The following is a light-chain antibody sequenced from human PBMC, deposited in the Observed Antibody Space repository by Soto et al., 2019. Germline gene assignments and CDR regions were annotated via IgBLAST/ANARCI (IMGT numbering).Light chain of an antibody. CDR1: RSNIGAGYD. Sequence: QSVLTQPRSVSGAPGQGVTICCTGSRSNIGAGYDVHWYQQFPGAAPKLLIYANDKRPSGVVDRFSGSKSGTSASLAIVGLQAEDEADYYCQSYDNSLSGSWVFGGGTKLTVL. CDR3: QSYDNSLSGSWV. J-gene: IGLJ3*02. V-gene: IGLV1-40*01. CDR2: AND.